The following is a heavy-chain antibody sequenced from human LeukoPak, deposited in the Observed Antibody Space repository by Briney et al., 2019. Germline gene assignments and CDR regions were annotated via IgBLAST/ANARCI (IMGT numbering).Heavy chain of an antibody. Sequence: SVKVSCKASGGTFSSYAISWVRQAPGQGLEWMGGIIPIFGTANYAQKFQGRVTITTDESTSTAYMELSSLRSEGTAVYYCARALVLSGSWEPNWYFDLWGRGTLVTVSS. V-gene: IGHV1-69*05. CDR1: GGTFSSYA. J-gene: IGHJ2*01. D-gene: IGHD1-26*01. CDR2: IIPIFGTA. CDR3: ARALVLSGSWEPNWYFDL.